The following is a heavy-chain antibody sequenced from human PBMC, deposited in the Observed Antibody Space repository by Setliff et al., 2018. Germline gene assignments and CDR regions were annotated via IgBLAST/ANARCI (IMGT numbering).Heavy chain of an antibody. Sequence: SVKVSCKVSGGAFTSHGVSWVRQAPGQGLEWMGGIIPISDITSYAQTLQGRVTITADKSTNTVNMELRSLRSEDTAVYYCARVGFRWAMSAYFDFLGQGTQVTVSS. J-gene: IGHJ4*02. V-gene: IGHV1-69*10. D-gene: IGHD1-26*01. CDR2: IIPISDIT. CDR1: GGAFTSHG. CDR3: ARVGFRWAMSAYFDF.